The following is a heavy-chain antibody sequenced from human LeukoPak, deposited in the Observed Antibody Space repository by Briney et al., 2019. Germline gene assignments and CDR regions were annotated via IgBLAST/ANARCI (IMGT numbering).Heavy chain of an antibody. J-gene: IGHJ5*02. D-gene: IGHD6-13*01. V-gene: IGHV1-69*06. Sequence: SVKVSCKASGGTFSSYAISWVRQAPGQGLEWMGGIIPIFGTANYAQKFQGRVTITADKSTSTAYMELSSLRSEDTAVYYCARDLRRIAAAGQRENWFDPWGQGTLVTVSS. CDR3: ARDLRRIAAAGQRENWFDP. CDR1: GGTFSSYA. CDR2: IIPIFGTA.